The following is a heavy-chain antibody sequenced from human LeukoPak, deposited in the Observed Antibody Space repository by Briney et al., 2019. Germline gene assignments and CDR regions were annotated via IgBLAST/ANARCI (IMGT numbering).Heavy chain of an antibody. Sequence: ASVKVSCKASGYTFTSYAMNWVRQAPGQGLEWMGWINTNTGNPTYAQGFTGRFVFSLDTSVSTAYLQINSLKAEATAVYYCAKQGPGSCGSTSCYGFDYWGQGTLVTVSS. CDR2: INTNTGNP. J-gene: IGHJ4*02. D-gene: IGHD2-2*01. CDR1: GYTFTSYA. V-gene: IGHV7-4-1*02. CDR3: AKQGPGSCGSTSCYGFDY.